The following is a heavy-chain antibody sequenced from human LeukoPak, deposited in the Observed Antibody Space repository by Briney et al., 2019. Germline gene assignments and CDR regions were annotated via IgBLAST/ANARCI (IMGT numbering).Heavy chain of an antibody. V-gene: IGHV3-7*03. CDR1: GFPFSSYS. CDR3: ARSIPYGTTWYGRSDY. J-gene: IGHJ4*02. D-gene: IGHD6-13*01. Sequence: GGSLRLSCAASGFPFSSYSMTWVRQAPGKGLEWVANIKPDGTTEFYVDSVKGRFTISRDNALNSLYLQMNSLRAEDTAIYYCARSIPYGTTWYGRSDYWGQGTLVTVSS. CDR2: IKPDGTTE.